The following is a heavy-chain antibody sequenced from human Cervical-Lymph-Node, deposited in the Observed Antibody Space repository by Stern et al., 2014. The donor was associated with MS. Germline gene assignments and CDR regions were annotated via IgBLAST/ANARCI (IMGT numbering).Heavy chain of an antibody. CDR3: AREALGDYDRSAGTYYYNGMDV. Sequence: QVQLQESGPGLVRPSETLSLTCTVSGGSITTYRWSWIRQPPGQGLEWIGSVFYSGNTDYSPSLKSRVTISVDTSTDRFSLKVTSVKAADTAVYYCAREALGDYDRSAGTYYYNGMDVWGQGTTVTVSS. D-gene: IGHD3-22*01. V-gene: IGHV4-59*01. J-gene: IGHJ6*02. CDR2: VFYSGNT. CDR1: GGSITTYR.